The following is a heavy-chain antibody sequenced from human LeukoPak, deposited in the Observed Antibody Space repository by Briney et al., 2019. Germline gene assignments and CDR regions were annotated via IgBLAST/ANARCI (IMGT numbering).Heavy chain of an antibody. Sequence: PGGSLRLSCAASGFTFSTYWMNWVRQAPGKGLEWVANIKEDGSEKYYVDSVKGRFTISRDNAKNSLYLQMNSLRAEDTAVYYCAKDRGREYSSSWKYFDYWGQGTLVTVSS. V-gene: IGHV3-7*03. CDR2: IKEDGSEK. D-gene: IGHD6-13*01. CDR1: GFTFSTYW. CDR3: AKDRGREYSSSWKYFDY. J-gene: IGHJ4*02.